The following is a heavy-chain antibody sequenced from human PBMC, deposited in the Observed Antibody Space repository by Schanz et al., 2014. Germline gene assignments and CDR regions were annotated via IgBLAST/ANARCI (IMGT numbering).Heavy chain of an antibody. J-gene: IGHJ4*02. CDR2: IRYDGRNK. Sequence: QVQLVESGGGVVQPGGSLRLSCAASGFTFTNLGMHWVRRAPGKGLEWVAVIRYDGRNKNFVESVKGRFTISRDNSRNTVYLQMSSLRAEDTAVYYCVKDDRGDVVVVAANYWGQGAQVIVSS. CDR3: VKDDRGDVVVVAANY. V-gene: IGHV3-30*02. D-gene: IGHD2-15*01. CDR1: GFTFTNLG.